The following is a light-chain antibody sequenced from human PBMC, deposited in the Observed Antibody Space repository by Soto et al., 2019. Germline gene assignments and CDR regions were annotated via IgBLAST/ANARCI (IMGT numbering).Light chain of an antibody. V-gene: IGKV3-15*01. CDR2: GAT. CDR3: QQRSNWPPV. J-gene: IGKJ4*01. Sequence: EIVVTLSPPTLSVSTGERATLPCRASQDVGSKLAWYQQKPGQAPRLLIYGATTRATGIPARFSGSGSGTQFTLTISSLEPEDFAVYYCQQRSNWPPVFGGGTKVDIK. CDR1: QDVGSK.